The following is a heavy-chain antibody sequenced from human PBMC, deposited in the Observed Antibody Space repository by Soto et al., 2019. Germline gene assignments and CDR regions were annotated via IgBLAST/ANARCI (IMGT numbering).Heavy chain of an antibody. CDR1: GFTFNSYA. Sequence: GGSLRLSCAVSGFTFNSYAMNWVRQAPGKGLEWVSSISGGGGGTYYADSLKGRLTISRDNSKSTLYLQMNSLRAEDTAVYYCAKGSQYDILTAYRAFDYWGQGTLVTVSS. CDR3: AKGSQYDILTAYRAFDY. J-gene: IGHJ4*02. CDR2: ISGGGGGT. D-gene: IGHD3-9*01. V-gene: IGHV3-23*01.